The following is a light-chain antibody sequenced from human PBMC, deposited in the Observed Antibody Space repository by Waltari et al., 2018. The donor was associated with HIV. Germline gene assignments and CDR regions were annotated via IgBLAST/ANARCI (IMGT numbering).Light chain of an antibody. J-gene: IGLJ2*01. CDR2: EGS. CDR1: SSDVGIYNL. V-gene: IGLV2-23*01. Sequence: QSALTQPASVSGSPGQSITLSCTGTSSDVGIYNLVPWYQQYPGKAPKLMIYEGSKRPSGVSNRFSGSKSGNTASLTISGLQTEDEADYYCCSYAGSFVVFGGGTKLTVL. CDR3: CSYAGSFVV.